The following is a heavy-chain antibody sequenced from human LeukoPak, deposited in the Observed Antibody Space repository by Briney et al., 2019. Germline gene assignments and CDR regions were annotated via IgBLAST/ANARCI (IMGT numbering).Heavy chain of an antibody. D-gene: IGHD5-18*01. V-gene: IGHV1-8*02. CDR1: GYTFTNYA. Sequence: GASVKVSCKASGYTFTNYAIQWVRQAPGRRLEWMGWMNPNIGNTGYAQKFQGRVTMTRNTSTSTAYMELRSLRSDDTAVYYCARAGYSYGYSDYWGQGTLVTVSS. CDR2: MNPNIGNT. J-gene: IGHJ4*02. CDR3: ARAGYSYGYSDY.